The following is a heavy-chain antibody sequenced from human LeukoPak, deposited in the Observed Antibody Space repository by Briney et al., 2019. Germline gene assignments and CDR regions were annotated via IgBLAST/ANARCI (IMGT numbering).Heavy chain of an antibody. J-gene: IGHJ3*02. Sequence: GASVKVSCKVSGYTLTELSMHGVRQAPGKGLEWMGGFDPEDGETIYAQKFQGRVTMTEDTSTDTAYMELSSLRSEDTAVYYCATDYGAVGAFDIWGQGTMVTVSS. CDR1: GYTLTELS. CDR3: ATDYGAVGAFDI. CDR2: FDPEDGET. V-gene: IGHV1-24*01. D-gene: IGHD4-17*01.